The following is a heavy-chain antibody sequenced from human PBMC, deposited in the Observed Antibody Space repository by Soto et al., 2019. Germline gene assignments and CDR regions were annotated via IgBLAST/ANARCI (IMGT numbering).Heavy chain of an antibody. CDR3: ARRGSGSYYDY. D-gene: IGHD1-26*01. V-gene: IGHV3-23*01. CDR2: ISGSGGNT. CDR1: GFTFSSYA. Sequence: EVQLLESGGGLVQPGGSLRLSCAASGFTFSSYAMRWVRQAPGKGLEWVSAISGSGGNTYYADSVKGRFTISRDNSKITLYLQMNSLRAEDTAVYYCARRGSGSYYDYWGQGPLVTVSS. J-gene: IGHJ4*02.